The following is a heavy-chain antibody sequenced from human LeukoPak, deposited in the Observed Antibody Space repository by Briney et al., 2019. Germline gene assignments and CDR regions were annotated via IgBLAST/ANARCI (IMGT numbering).Heavy chain of an antibody. CDR1: GFMFSAYG. J-gene: IGHJ4*02. D-gene: IGHD2-15*01. Sequence: QPGRSPRLSCAASGFMFSAYGMHWVRQAPGKWLEWVAFISSDGSHKNYADSVKGRFTMSRDNSKNTLYLEMNSLRSEDTAVYYCVKDGDCGGGGCFPNNFNYWGQGTLVTVSS. CDR3: VKDGDCGGGGCFPNNFNY. V-gene: IGHV3-30*18. CDR2: ISSDGSHK.